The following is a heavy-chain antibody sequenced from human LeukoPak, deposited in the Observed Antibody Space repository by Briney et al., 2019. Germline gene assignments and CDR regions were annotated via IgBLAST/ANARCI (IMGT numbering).Heavy chain of an antibody. Sequence: SETLSLTCTVSGGSISSFYWSWIRQPPGKGLEWIGYIYYSGSTNYNPSLKSRVTISVDTSKNQSSLKLSSVTTADTAVYSGARHGRSGTNLNWFDPWGQGTLVTVSS. V-gene: IGHV4-59*01. CDR3: ARHGRSGTNLNWFDP. D-gene: IGHD1-1*01. J-gene: IGHJ5*02. CDR1: GGSISSFY. CDR2: IYYSGST.